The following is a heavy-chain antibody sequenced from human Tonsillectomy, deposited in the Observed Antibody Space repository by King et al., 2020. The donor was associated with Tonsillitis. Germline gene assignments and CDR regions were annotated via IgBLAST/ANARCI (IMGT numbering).Heavy chain of an antibody. V-gene: IGHV3-30-3*01. CDR3: ARDRYGIGFKYVTALDF. J-gene: IGHJ3*01. D-gene: IGHD6-19*01. CDR2: ISYEGSNK. Sequence: QLVQSGGGVVQPGRSLRLSCGVSGFTFSSYAMYWVRQAPGKGLEWMAVISYEGSNKYHADSVKGRFTISRDNSKNTLYLQMNSLRVEDTAVYYCARDRYGIGFKYVTALDFWGQGTMVTVSS. CDR1: GFTFSSYA.